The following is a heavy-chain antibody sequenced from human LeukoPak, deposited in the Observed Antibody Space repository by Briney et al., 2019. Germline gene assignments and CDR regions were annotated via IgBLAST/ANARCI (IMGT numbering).Heavy chain of an antibody. CDR1: GYSFTTYW. Sequence: GESLKISCKGSGYSFTTYWIGWVRQMPGKGLEWMGIIYPGDSDTTYSPSFQGQVIMSVDESISTAYLQWSSLKASDTAMYYCARHLVVGSWVDYWGQGTLVTVSS. V-gene: IGHV5-51*01. J-gene: IGHJ4*02. D-gene: IGHD6-13*01. CDR2: IYPGDSDT. CDR3: ARHLVVGSWVDY.